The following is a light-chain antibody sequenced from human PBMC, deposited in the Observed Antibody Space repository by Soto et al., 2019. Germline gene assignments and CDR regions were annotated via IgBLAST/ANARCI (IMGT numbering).Light chain of an antibody. CDR2: DVC. CDR3: CSYAGSSTSVI. Sequence: QSALTQPRSVSGSPGQSVTISCTGTISDVGDYNYVSWYQQYPGKAPKLIIYDVCERSSGVPDRFSGSKSGNTASLTISGLQAEDEADYYCCSYAGSSTSVIFGGGTKLTVL. J-gene: IGLJ2*01. CDR1: ISDVGDYNY. V-gene: IGLV2-11*01.